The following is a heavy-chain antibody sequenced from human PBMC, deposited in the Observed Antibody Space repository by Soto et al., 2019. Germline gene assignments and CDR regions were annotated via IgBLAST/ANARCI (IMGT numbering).Heavy chain of an antibody. CDR1: GGTFSSYA. D-gene: IGHD6-13*01. CDR2: IIPIFGTA. CDR3: ARDLKGGIAAAGYYYYYGMDV. V-gene: IGHV1-69*13. J-gene: IGHJ6*02. Sequence: GASVKVSCKASGGTFSSYAISWVRQAPGQGLEWMGGIIPIFGTANYAQKFQGRVTITADESTSTAYMELSSLRSEDTAVYYCARDLKGGIAAAGYYYYYGMDVWGQGTTVTVSS.